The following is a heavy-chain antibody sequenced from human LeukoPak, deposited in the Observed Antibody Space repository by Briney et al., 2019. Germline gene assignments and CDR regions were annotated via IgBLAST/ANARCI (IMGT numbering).Heavy chain of an antibody. Sequence: SETLSLTCAVSGGSISSSNWWSWVRQPPGKELEWIGEIYHSGSTNYNPSLKSRVTISVDTSKNQFSLKLSSVTAADTAVYYCATVNEEKVGYSYEGGAFDIWGQGTMVAVSS. V-gene: IGHV4-4*02. D-gene: IGHD5-18*01. J-gene: IGHJ3*02. CDR3: ATVNEEKVGYSYEGGAFDI. CDR2: IYHSGST. CDR1: GGSISSSNW.